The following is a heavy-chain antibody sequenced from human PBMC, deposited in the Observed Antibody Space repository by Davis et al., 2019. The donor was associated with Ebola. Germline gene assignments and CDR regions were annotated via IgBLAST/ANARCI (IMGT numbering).Heavy chain of an antibody. Sequence: GESLKISCAASGFTFSSCWMNWVRQGPGKGLEWVANIKQDGSKKNYLDSVKDRFTTSRDNAKNSLFLQMNNLRVDDTAVYYCATELTGNAFDVWGRGTLVTVSS. CDR2: IKQDGSKK. CDR3: ATELTGNAFDV. V-gene: IGHV3-7*03. J-gene: IGHJ3*01. D-gene: IGHD3-9*01. CDR1: GFTFSSCW.